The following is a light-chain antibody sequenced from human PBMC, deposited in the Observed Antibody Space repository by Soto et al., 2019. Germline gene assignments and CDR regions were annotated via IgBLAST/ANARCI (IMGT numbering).Light chain of an antibody. CDR2: STS. Sequence: DIQMTQSPSSVSASVGDRVTITCRASQGINSWLAWYQQKPGKAPKLLIYSTSNLQSGVPSRFCGSGSGTDFTLTITRLPPEDFATYFCQQSESLPLTFGGGTKVEIK. CDR1: QGINSW. CDR3: QQSESLPLT. J-gene: IGKJ4*01. V-gene: IGKV1D-12*01.